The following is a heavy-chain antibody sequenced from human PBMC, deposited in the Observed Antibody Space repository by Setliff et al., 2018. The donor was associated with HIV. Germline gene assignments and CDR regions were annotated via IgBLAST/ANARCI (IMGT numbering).Heavy chain of an antibody. CDR2: INGRGDDT. CDR1: GFTFRNYA. J-gene: IGHJ4*02. Sequence: GSLRLSCAASGFTFRNYAMSWVRQAPGKGLEWVSTINGRGDDTYYADSVKGRFTISRDNSKNTVSLQMSSLRSEDTAVYYCARGGLLFGMMNYFDSWGQGTLVTVSS. V-gene: IGHV3-23*01. CDR3: ARGGLLFGMMNYFDS. D-gene: IGHD2-21*02.